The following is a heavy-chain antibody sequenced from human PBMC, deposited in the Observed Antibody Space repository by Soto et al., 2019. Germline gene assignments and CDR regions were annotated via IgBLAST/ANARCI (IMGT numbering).Heavy chain of an antibody. CDR2: ISWNSGSI. V-gene: IGHV3-9*01. CDR1: GFTFDDYA. J-gene: IGHJ2*01. CDR3: AKATEYSGYDSNWYFDL. D-gene: IGHD5-12*01. Sequence: EVQLVESGGGLVQPGRSLRLSCAASGFTFDDYAMHWVRQAPGKGLEWVSGISWNSGSIGYADSVKGRFTISRDNAKNSLYLRMNSLRAEDTALYYCAKATEYSGYDSNWYFDLWGRGTLVTVSS.